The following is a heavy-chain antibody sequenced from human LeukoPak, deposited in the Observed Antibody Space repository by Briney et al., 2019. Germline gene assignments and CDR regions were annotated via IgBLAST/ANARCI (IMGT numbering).Heavy chain of an antibody. J-gene: IGHJ3*02. CDR2: ISSSGTVI. V-gene: IGHV3-48*03. CDR3: ARDGELHEWIYDAFDI. Sequence: GGSLRLSCAASGFTFSNYEMNWVREAPGKGLEWFSYISSSGTVIDYADSVKGRFTISRDNAKNSLYLQMNSLRAEDTAVYYCARDGELHEWIYDAFDIWGQGTMVTVSS. CDR1: GFTFSNYE. D-gene: IGHD1-26*01.